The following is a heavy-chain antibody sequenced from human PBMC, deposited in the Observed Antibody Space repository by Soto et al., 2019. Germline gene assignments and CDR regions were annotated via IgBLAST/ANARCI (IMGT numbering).Heavy chain of an antibody. CDR2: MNSDGRTI. Sequence: EVQLVESGGGLVQPGGSLRLSCAASGFTFSDYWMHWVRQSPGKGPEWLSRMNSDGRTINYADSVQGRFTISRDNAKNTVYLQLNSLRVEETAVYYCARDREGDGDYQMDVWGQGTTVTVSS. V-gene: IGHV3-74*01. CDR3: ARDREGDGDYQMDV. CDR1: GFTFSDYW. J-gene: IGHJ6*02. D-gene: IGHD4-17*01.